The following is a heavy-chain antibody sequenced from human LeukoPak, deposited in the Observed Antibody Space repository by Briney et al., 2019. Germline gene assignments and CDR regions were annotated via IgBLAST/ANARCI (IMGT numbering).Heavy chain of an antibody. CDR3: ARGPLGAPGVDFDY. D-gene: IGHD1-26*01. V-gene: IGHV3-21*01. CDR1: GFTFGSYS. CDR2: ISSSSSCI. Sequence: PGGSPRLSCAASGFTFGSYSMNWFRQAPGKGLDWVSSISSSSSCIYYADSVEGRFTISRDNAKNSLYLQMNSLRAEDTAVYYCARGPLGAPGVDFDYWGQGTLVTVSS. J-gene: IGHJ4*02.